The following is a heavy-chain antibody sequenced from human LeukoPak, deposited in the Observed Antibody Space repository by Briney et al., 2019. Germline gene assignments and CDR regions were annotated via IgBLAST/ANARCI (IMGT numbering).Heavy chain of an antibody. CDR3: ASGPYYYDSSGYYYLDY. D-gene: IGHD3-22*01. Sequence: RASVKVSCKASGYTFTSYGISWVRQAPGQGLEWMGGIIPIFGTANYAQKFQGRVTITADESTSTAYMELSSLRSEDTAVYYCASGPYYYDSSGYYYLDYWGQGTLVTVSS. V-gene: IGHV1-69*13. CDR1: GYTFTSYG. J-gene: IGHJ4*02. CDR2: IIPIFGTA.